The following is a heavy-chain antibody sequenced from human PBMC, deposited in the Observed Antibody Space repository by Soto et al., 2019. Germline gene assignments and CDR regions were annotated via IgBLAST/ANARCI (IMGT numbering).Heavy chain of an antibody. J-gene: IGHJ5*02. V-gene: IGHV4-39*01. CDR3: ARHPSNIVVVVAATPDWFDP. CDR1: GGSISSSSYY. CDR2: IYYSGST. D-gene: IGHD2-15*01. Sequence: QLQLQESGPGLVKPSETLSLTCTVSGGSISSSSYYWGWIRQPPGKGLEWIGSIYYSGSTYYNPSLKSRVTISVDTAKNQSSLKLSSVTAADTAVYYCARHPSNIVVVVAATPDWFDPWGQGTLVTVSS.